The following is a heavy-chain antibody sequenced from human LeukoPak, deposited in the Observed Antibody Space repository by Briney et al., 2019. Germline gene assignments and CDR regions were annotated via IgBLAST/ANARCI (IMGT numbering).Heavy chain of an antibody. CDR1: GGTFSSYA. V-gene: IGHV1-69*04. J-gene: IGHJ6*02. CDR3: ARDPTRWLQLHYGMDV. Sequence: ASVKVSYKASGGTFSSYAISWVRQAPGQGLEWMGRIIPILGIANYTQKLQGRVTITADKSTSTAYMELSSVRSEDTAVYYCARDPTRWLQLHYGMDVWGQGTTVTVSS. CDR2: IIPILGIA. D-gene: IGHD5-24*01.